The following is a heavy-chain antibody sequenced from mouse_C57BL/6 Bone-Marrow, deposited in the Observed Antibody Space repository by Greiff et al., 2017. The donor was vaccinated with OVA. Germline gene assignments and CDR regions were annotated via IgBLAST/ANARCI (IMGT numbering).Heavy chain of an antibody. CDR1: GYTFTSYG. Sequence: VKLQESGAELARPGASVKLSCKASGYTFTSYGISWVKQRTGQGLEWIGEIYPRSGNTYYNEKFKGKATLTADKSSSTAYMELRSLTSEDSAVYFCATGSSYWYFDVWGTGTTVTVSS. D-gene: IGHD1-1*01. J-gene: IGHJ1*03. V-gene: IGHV1-81*01. CDR2: IYPRSGNT. CDR3: ATGSSYWYFDV.